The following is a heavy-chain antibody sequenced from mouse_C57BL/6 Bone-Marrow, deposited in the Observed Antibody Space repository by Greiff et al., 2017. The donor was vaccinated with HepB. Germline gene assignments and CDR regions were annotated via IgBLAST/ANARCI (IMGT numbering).Heavy chain of an antibody. CDR2: IRSKSSNYAT. V-gene: IGHV10-3*01. J-gene: IGHJ1*03. D-gene: IGHD2-4*01. Sequence: EVQRVESGGGLVQPKGSLKLSCAASGFTFNTYAMHWVRQAPGKGLEWVSRIRSKSSNYATYYADSVKDRFTISRDDSQSMLYLQMNNLKTEDTAMYYCVRASDYDYDWYFDVWGTGTTVTVSS. CDR3: VRASDYDYDWYFDV. CDR1: GFTFNTYA.